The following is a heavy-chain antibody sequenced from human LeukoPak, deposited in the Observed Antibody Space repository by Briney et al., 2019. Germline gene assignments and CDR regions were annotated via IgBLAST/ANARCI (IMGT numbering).Heavy chain of an antibody. J-gene: IGHJ4*02. CDR2: IYYSGST. CDR1: GGSVGSAGYY. CDR3: ARVCSSGGSCYSGGLDY. V-gene: IGHV4-61*08. Sequence: SETLSLTCTVSGGSVGSAGYYWSWIRQPPGKGLEWIGYIYYSGSTNYNPSLKSRVTISVDTSKNQFSLKLSSVTAADTAVYYCARVCSSGGSCYSGGLDYWGQGTLVTVSS. D-gene: IGHD2-15*01.